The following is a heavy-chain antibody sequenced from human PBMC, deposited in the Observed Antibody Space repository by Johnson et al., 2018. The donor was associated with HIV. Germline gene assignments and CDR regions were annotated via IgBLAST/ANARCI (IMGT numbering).Heavy chain of an antibody. CDR2: ISYDGSNE. D-gene: IGHD3-22*01. CDR3: ARAFLSHYYDSSGPVDI. V-gene: IGHV3-30*14. J-gene: IGHJ3*02. CDR1: GFTFSSYT. Sequence: VQLVESGGGVVQPGRSLRLSCAASGFTFSSYTMYWVRQAPGKGLEWVAVISYDGSNEYYADSVKGRFTISRDNSKNTVYLQMNSLRAEDTAVYYCARAFLSHYYDSSGPVDIWGQGTMVTVSS.